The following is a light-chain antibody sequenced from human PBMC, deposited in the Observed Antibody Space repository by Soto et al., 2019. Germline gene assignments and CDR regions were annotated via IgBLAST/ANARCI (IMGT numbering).Light chain of an antibody. Sequence: QSVLTKPPSVSGAPGQRVTISCTGSSSNIGAGYDVHWYQQLPGTAPKLLIYGNSNRPSGVPDRFSGSKSGTSASLAITGLQAEDEADYYCQSYDSSLSGNVVFVGGTKLTVL. CDR3: QSYDSSLSGNVV. CDR1: SSNIGAGYD. CDR2: GNS. V-gene: IGLV1-40*01. J-gene: IGLJ2*01.